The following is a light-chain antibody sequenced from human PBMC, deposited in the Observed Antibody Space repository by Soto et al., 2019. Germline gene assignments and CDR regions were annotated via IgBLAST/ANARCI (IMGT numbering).Light chain of an antibody. CDR2: GAS. Sequence: EIVLTQSPGTLSLSPGERATLSCRASQSVSSSYLAWYQQKPGQAPRVLIHGASSRATGIPDRFSGSGAGTDFTLTINRLELEDFAVYFCQQYGNPPPNAFGQGTKVEIK. V-gene: IGKV3-20*01. J-gene: IGKJ2*01. CDR1: QSVSSSY. CDR3: QQYGNPPPNA.